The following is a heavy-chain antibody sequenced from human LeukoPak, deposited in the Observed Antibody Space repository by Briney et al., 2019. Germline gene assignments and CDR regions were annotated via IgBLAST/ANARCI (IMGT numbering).Heavy chain of an antibody. D-gene: IGHD5-24*01. J-gene: IGHJ4*02. V-gene: IGHV3-23*01. CDR2: ISGSGGST. Sequence: GGSLRLSCAASGFTFSSYAMSWVRQAPGKGLEWVSAISGSGGSTYYADSVKGRFTISRDNSKNTLYLQMNSLRAEDTAVYYCAKVQSRDGYNRSFDCWGQGTLVTVSS. CDR3: AKVQSRDGYNRSFDC. CDR1: GFTFSSYA.